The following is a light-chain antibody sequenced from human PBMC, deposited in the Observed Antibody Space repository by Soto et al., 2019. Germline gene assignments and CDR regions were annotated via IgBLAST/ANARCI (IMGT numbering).Light chain of an antibody. Sequence: DIVLTQSPATLSLSPGERATLSCRASQSVSSFLSWYQHKPGQAPRLLIYDTSNRATGIPARFSGSGSGTDFTLTISSLEPEDFAVYYCQQRGDFGGGTKVEIK. CDR1: QSVSSF. CDR2: DTS. V-gene: IGKV3-11*01. CDR3: QQRGD. J-gene: IGKJ4*01.